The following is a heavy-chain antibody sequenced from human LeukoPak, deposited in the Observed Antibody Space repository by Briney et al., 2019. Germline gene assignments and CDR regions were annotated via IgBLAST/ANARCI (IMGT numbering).Heavy chain of an antibody. CDR1: GGSISCYY. CDR3: AREYYYDSSGYQPIDAFDI. J-gene: IGHJ3*02. D-gene: IGHD3-22*01. CDR2: IYTSGST. Sequence: PSETLSLTCTVSGGSISCYYWSWIRQPAGKGLEWIGRIYTSGSTNYNPSLKSRVTMSVDTSKNQFSLKLSSVTAADTAVYYCAREYYYDSSGYQPIDAFDIWGQGTMVTVSS. V-gene: IGHV4-4*07.